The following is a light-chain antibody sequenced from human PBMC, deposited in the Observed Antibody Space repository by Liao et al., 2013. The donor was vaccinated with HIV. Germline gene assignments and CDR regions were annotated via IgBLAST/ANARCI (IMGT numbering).Light chain of an antibody. CDR1: KLGEKY. V-gene: IGLV3-1*01. Sequence: SYELTQPPSVSVSPGQTASITCSGHKLGEKYTYWYQQKPGQSPVLVIYQDNQRPSGIPERFSGSNSGNTATLTISETQAMDEADYYCQVWDSGSPHPVVFGGGTKLTVL. J-gene: IGLJ2*01. CDR2: QDN. CDR3: QVWDSGSPHPVV.